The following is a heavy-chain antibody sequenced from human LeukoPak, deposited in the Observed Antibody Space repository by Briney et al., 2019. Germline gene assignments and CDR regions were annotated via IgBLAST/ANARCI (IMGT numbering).Heavy chain of an antibody. CDR3: AKDIGSSGYRFGY. J-gene: IGHJ4*02. CDR2: ISWNSGSM. Sequence: GRSLRLSCAASGFTFDDYAMHRVRQAPGTGLEWFSGISWNSGSMGYADSVKCRFTISRDNAKNSLYLQMNSLRAEYTALYYCAKDIGSSGYRFGYWGQGTLVTVSS. CDR1: GFTFDDYA. V-gene: IGHV3-9*01. D-gene: IGHD3-22*01.